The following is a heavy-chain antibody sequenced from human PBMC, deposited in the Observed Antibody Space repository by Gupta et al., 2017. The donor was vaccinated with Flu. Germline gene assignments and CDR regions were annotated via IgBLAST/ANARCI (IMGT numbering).Heavy chain of an antibody. CDR1: GFSSASYN. V-gene: IGHV3-21*03. D-gene: IGHD3-16*01. Sequence: EVQLAESGGGLVKPGGSLRLSCAASGFSSASYNINWVRQAPGRGLEWVSSISSRTSYADSGKGRFTISRDNAKNAVYLQMNSLGAEDTAIYFCARGREGYNMGGYFDYWGQGAQVTVSS. J-gene: IGHJ4*02. CDR2: ISSRT. CDR3: ARGREGYNMGGYFDY.